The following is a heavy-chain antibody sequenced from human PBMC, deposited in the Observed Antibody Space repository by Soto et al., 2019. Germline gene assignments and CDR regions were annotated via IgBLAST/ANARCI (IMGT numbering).Heavy chain of an antibody. CDR3: ARVGYGYSSSSQKYYFDY. V-gene: IGHV3-21*01. D-gene: IGHD6-6*01. CDR1: GFTFSSYS. Sequence: EVQLVESGGGLVKPGGSLRLSCAASGFTFSSYSMNWVRQAPGKGLEWVSSISSSSSYIYYADSVKGRFTISRDNAKNSLYLQMNSLRAEDTAVYYCARVGYGYSSSSQKYYFDYWGQGTLDTVSS. J-gene: IGHJ4*02. CDR2: ISSSSSYI.